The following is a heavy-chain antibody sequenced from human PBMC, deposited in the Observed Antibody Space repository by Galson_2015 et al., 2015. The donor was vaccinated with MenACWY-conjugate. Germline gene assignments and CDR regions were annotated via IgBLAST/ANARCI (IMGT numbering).Heavy chain of an antibody. V-gene: IGHV3-23*01. J-gene: IGHJ5*02. CDR3: GERAYCGADCYSGSWFDP. CDR2: ISAGGGRT. D-gene: IGHD2-21*02. CDR1: GFTFSSHG. Sequence: SLRLSCAASGFTFSSHGMTWVRQAPGKGLEWVASISAGGGRTYYADSVKDRYTISRDNSKSTLYLQMNILSADDTAIYYCGERAYCGADCYSGSWFDPWGQRTLLTVSS.